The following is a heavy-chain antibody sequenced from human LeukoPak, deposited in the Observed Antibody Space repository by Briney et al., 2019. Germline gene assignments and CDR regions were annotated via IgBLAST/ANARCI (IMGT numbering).Heavy chain of an antibody. CDR3: ARVGRKYSYGYGVFDY. CDR1: GGSFSGYY. D-gene: IGHD5-18*01. Sequence: SETLSLTCAVYGGSFSGYYWSWIRQPPGKGLEWIGEINHSGSTNYNPSLKSRVTISVDTSKNQFSLKLSSVTAADTAVYYCARVGRKYSYGYGVFDYWGQGTLVTVSS. CDR2: INHSGST. J-gene: IGHJ4*02. V-gene: IGHV4-34*01.